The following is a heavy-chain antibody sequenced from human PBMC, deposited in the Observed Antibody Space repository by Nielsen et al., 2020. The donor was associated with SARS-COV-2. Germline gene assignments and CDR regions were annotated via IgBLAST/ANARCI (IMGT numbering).Heavy chain of an antibody. V-gene: IGHV4-59*13. CDR3: ARGDYYYGMDV. Sequence: SETLSLTCTVSGGSNSSYYWSWIRQPPGKGLEWIGYIYYSGSTNYNPSLKSRVTISVDTSKNQFSLKLGSVTAADTAVYYCARGDYYYGMDVWGQGTTVTVSS. CDR2: IYYSGST. J-gene: IGHJ6*02. CDR1: GGSNSSYY.